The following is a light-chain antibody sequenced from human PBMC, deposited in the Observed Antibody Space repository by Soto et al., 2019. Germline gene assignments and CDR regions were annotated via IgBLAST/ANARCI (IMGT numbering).Light chain of an antibody. Sequence: EIVLTQSPGTLSLSPGERATLSCRASQSVSSSYLAWYQQKPGQATRLLIYGASSRATGIPDRFSGRGSGTDFTLTISRLEPEDVAVYYCQQYGSSPQTCGQGTKVEIK. CDR1: QSVSSSY. J-gene: IGKJ1*01. V-gene: IGKV3-20*01. CDR3: QQYGSSPQT. CDR2: GAS.